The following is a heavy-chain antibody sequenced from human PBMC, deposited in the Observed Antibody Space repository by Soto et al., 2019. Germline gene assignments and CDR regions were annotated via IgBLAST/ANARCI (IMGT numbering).Heavy chain of an antibody. Sequence: SETLSLTCTVSGGSISRYYWNWIRQPPEKGLEWIGNIYYSGSTHYNPSLKNRVTISVDTSKNQFSLTLSSVTAAGTAVYFCARVHTSWTPLFDYWGKGTLVTVSS. J-gene: IGHJ4*02. V-gene: IGHV4-59*12. D-gene: IGHD2-2*01. CDR2: IYYSGST. CDR1: GGSISRYY. CDR3: ARVHTSWTPLFDY.